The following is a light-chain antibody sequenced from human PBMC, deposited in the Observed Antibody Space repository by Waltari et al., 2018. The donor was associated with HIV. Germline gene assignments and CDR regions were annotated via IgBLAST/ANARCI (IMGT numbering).Light chain of an antibody. V-gene: IGLV1-44*01. J-gene: IGLJ1*01. CDR2: SND. Sequence: QSLVTQPPSASGAPGQTITISCSGSRSNIGNNPVNWYQQLPVAAPKLLIYSNDQRPSGAPDLISGSKSGTSASLAISGLQPEDEADYYCASWDDKLKGYVFGSGTKVTVL. CDR3: ASWDDKLKGYV. CDR1: RSNIGNNP.